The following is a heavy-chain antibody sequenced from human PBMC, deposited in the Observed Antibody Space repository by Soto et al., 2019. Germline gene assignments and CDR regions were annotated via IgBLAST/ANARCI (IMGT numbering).Heavy chain of an antibody. CDR1: GFTFSSYG. D-gene: IGHD4-17*01. V-gene: IGHV3-30*18. CDR3: AKGPYGDHPTRFDY. J-gene: IGHJ4*02. Sequence: QVQLVESGGGVVQPGRSLRLSCAASGFTFSSYGMHWVRQAPGKGLEWVAVISYDGSNKYYADSVKGRFTISRDNSKNTLYLQMNSLRAEDTAVYYYAKGPYGDHPTRFDYWGQGTLVTVSS. CDR2: ISYDGSNK.